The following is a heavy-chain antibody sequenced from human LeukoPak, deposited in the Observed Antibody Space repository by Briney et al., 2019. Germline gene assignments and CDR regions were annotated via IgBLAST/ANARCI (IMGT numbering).Heavy chain of an antibody. CDR2: IKQAGSEK. CDR3: ASGAYQLLSLYMDV. Sequence: GALRLSCAASGFTFSSYWMSWVRQAPGKGLEWVANIKQAGSEKYYVDSVKGRFTISRDNAKNSLYLQMNSLRAEDTAVYYCASGAYQLLSLYMDVWGQGTTVTVSS. V-gene: IGHV3-7*01. J-gene: IGHJ6*03. D-gene: IGHD2-2*01. CDR1: GFTFSSYW.